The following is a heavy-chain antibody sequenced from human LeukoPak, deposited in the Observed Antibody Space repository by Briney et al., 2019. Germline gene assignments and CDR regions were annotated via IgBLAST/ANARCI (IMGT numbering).Heavy chain of an antibody. D-gene: IGHD4-17*01. CDR3: ARDSVNMTTGDY. J-gene: IGHJ4*02. CDR2: ISYDGSNK. V-gene: IGHV3-30*03. CDR1: GFTFSSYG. Sequence: PGGSLRLSCAASGFTFSSYGMHWVRQAPGKGLEWVAVISYDGSNKYYADSVKGRFTISRDNSKNTLYLQMNSLRAEDTAVYYCARDSVNMTTGDYWGQGTLVTVSS.